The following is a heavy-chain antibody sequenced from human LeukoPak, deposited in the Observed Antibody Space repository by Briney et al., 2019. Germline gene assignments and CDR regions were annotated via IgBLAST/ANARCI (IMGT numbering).Heavy chain of an antibody. CDR3: ARRRTYHYDSSGYYYYFDY. D-gene: IGHD3-22*01. CDR1: GFTFSSYA. J-gene: IGHJ4*02. V-gene: IGHV3-23*01. Sequence: GGSLRLSCAASGFTFSSYAMSWVRQAPGKGLEWVSAISGSGGSTYYADSVKGRFTISRDNSKNTLYLQMNSLRAEDTAVYYCARRRTYHYDSSGYYYYFDYWGQGTLVTVSS. CDR2: ISGSGGST.